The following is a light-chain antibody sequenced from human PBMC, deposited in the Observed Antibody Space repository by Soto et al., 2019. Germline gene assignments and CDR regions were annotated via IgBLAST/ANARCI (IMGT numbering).Light chain of an antibody. V-gene: IGLV2-23*02. J-gene: IGLJ3*02. CDR3: CSYAGSSTLV. CDR1: SSDVGSYNL. Sequence: QSALTQPASVSGSPGQSITISCTGTSSDVGSYNLVSWYQQHPGKAPKLMIYEVSERPSGVSNLFSGSKSGNTASLTISGLHAEDESDYYCCSYAGSSTLVFGGGTKLTAL. CDR2: EVS.